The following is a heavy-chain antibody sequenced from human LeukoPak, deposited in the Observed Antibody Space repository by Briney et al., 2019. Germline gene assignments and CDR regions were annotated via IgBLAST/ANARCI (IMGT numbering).Heavy chain of an antibody. CDR2: ISGSGGST. V-gene: IGHV3-23*01. CDR1: GFTFSSYA. J-gene: IGHJ4*02. CDR3: AKNEAAHDKPYYFDY. D-gene: IGHD2-15*01. Sequence: GGSLRLSCAASGFTFSSYAMSWVRQAPGKGLEWVSAISGSGGSTYYADSVKGRFTISRDNSKNTLYLQMNSLRAEDTAVYYCAKNEAAHDKPYYFDYWGQGTLVTVSS.